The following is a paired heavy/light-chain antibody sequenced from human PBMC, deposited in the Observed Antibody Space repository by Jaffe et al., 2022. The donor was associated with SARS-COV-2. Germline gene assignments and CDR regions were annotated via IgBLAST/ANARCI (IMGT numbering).Heavy chain of an antibody. Sequence: QVQLQESGPGLVKPSQTLSLTCTVSGGSISSGSYYWSWIRQPAGKGLEWIGRIYTSGSTNYNPSLKSRVTISVDTSKNQFSLKLSSVTAADTAVYYCASLSARCSGCLHYNDYWGQGTLVTVSS. CDR2: IYTSGST. J-gene: IGHJ4*02. V-gene: IGHV4-61*02. CDR1: GGSISSGSYY. CDR3: ASLSARCSGCLHYNDY. D-gene: IGHD6-19*01.
Light chain of an antibody. Sequence: DIVMTQTPLSLPVTPGEPASISCRSSQSLLDSDDGNTYLDWYLQKPGQSPQLLIYTLSYRASGVPDRFSGSGSGTDFTLKISRVEAEDVGVYYCMQRQGFTFGPGTKVDIK. CDR3: MQRQGFT. CDR1: QSLLDSDDGNTY. V-gene: IGKV2-40*01. J-gene: IGKJ3*01. CDR2: TLS.